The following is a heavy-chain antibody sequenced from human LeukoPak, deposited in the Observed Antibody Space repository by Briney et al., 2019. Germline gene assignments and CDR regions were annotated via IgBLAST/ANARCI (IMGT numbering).Heavy chain of an antibody. J-gene: IGHJ4*02. D-gene: IGHD4-11*01. Sequence: VGSLRLSCAASGFTFSSYSMNWVRQAPGKGLEWVSSISSSSTYIYYADSVKGRFTISRDKAKNSLYLQMNSLRAEDTAVYYCARDLTTVTTAVFAYWGQGTLVTVSS. CDR2: ISSSSTYI. CDR1: GFTFSSYS. CDR3: ARDLTTVTTAVFAY. V-gene: IGHV3-21*06.